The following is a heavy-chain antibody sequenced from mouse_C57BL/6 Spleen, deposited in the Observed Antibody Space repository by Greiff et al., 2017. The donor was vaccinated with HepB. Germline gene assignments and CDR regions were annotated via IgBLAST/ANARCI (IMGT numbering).Heavy chain of an antibody. D-gene: IGHD2-4*01. CDR1: GYSFTDYN. CDR2: INPNYGTT. Sequence: VQLLQSGPELVKPGASVKISCKASGYSFTDYNMNWVKQSTGKSLEWIGVINPNYGTTSYNQKFKGKATLTVGQSSRTAYMQLNSMTSEDCAVYYSASYDYDAWFAYWGQGTLVTVSA. CDR3: ASYDYDAWFAY. V-gene: IGHV1-39*01. J-gene: IGHJ3*01.